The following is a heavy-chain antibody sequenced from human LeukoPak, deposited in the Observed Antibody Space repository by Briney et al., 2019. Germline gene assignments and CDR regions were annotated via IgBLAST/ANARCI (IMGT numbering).Heavy chain of an antibody. Sequence: PGRSLRLSCAASGFSFSSYAMSWVRQAPGKGLEWVSSVSESGDGTYYAGSVMGRFIISRDNSRKTFHLQMDSLRADDTAIYYCAKGKVNHLGALDFWGQGTLVTVSS. D-gene: IGHD1-26*01. V-gene: IGHV3-23*01. CDR2: VSESGDGT. CDR1: GFSFSSYA. J-gene: IGHJ4*02. CDR3: AKGKVNHLGALDF.